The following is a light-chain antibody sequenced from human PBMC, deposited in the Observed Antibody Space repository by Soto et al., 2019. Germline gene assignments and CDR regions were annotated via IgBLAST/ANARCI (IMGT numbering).Light chain of an antibody. Sequence: QSALTQPASVSGSPGQSITISCTGTSSDIGGYNYVSWYQHHPGKAPKVMIYEVTNRPSGVSNRFSGSKSDNTASLTISGLQAEDEADYYCSSYTTSSTWVFGGGTKLTVL. CDR2: EVT. V-gene: IGLV2-14*01. CDR3: SSYTTSSTWV. J-gene: IGLJ3*02. CDR1: SSDIGGYNY.